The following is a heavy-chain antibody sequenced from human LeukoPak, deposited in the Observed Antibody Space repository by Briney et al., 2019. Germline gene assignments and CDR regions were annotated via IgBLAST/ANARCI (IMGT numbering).Heavy chain of an antibody. CDR2: VYWDDDK. J-gene: IGHJ4*02. D-gene: IGHD1/OR15-1a*01. CDR3: ANEQWGPGYYFDF. V-gene: IGHV2-5*02. Sequence: ESGPTLVTPTQTLTLTCACSGFSLSTGGVGVGWFRQPPGKALEWLALVYWDDDKRYTPSLKTRLTITRDTSKNQVVLTVANVDPGDTATYYCANEQWGPGYYFDFWGQGSLVTVSS. CDR1: GFSLSTGGVG.